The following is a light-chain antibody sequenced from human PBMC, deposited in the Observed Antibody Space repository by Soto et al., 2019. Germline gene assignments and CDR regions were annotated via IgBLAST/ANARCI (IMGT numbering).Light chain of an antibody. CDR3: SSYTTAFFYV. V-gene: IGLV2-14*01. Sequence: QSALTQPASVSGSPGQSITISCTGSSSDIGAFNYVAWYQQHPGKAPKLIIHGVTNRPSGVSSRFSGSKSDYTASLTIFGLQAEDEADYYCSSYTTAFFYVFGTGTKVTVL. J-gene: IGLJ1*01. CDR1: SSDIGAFNY. CDR2: GVT.